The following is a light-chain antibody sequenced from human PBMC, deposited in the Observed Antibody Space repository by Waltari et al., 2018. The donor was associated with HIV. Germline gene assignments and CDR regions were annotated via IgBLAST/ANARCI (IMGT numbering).Light chain of an antibody. CDR1: SSNVGSFT. CDR2: SYN. CDR3: AAWDDSLDHYV. V-gene: IGLV1-44*01. Sequence: QSVLTQPPSASGTPGQRVIISCSGTSSNVGSFTVNWYQQLPGTAPKLLIYSYNQRPSGVPDRFSGAKAGTSASLAINGLQSEDEADYYCAAWDDSLDHYVFGTGTKVTVL. J-gene: IGLJ1*01.